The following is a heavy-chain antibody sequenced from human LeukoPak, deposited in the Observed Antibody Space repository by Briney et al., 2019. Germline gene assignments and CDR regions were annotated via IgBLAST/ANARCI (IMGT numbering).Heavy chain of an antibody. V-gene: IGHV3-20*04. Sequence: PGGSLRLSCAASGFTLSSYSMNWVRQAPGKGLEWVSGINWNGGSTGYADSVKGRFTISRDNAKNSLYLQMNSLRAEDTALYYCARTTTVGFFDYWGQGTLVTVSS. CDR2: INWNGGST. CDR3: ARTTTVGFFDY. J-gene: IGHJ4*02. D-gene: IGHD4-23*01. CDR1: GFTLSSYS.